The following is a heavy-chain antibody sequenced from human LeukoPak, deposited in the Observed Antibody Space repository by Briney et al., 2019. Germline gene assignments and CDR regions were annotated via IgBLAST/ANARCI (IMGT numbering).Heavy chain of an antibody. Sequence: SETLSLTCAVYGGSFSGYYWSWIRQPPGKGLEWIGEINHSGSTNYNPSLTSRGTISVDTSKNQFSLKLSSVTAADTAVYYCARGAAYDSSGYYFDYWGQGTLVTVSS. V-gene: IGHV4-34*01. CDR2: INHSGST. CDR1: GGSFSGYY. CDR3: ARGAAYDSSGYYFDY. D-gene: IGHD3-22*01. J-gene: IGHJ4*02.